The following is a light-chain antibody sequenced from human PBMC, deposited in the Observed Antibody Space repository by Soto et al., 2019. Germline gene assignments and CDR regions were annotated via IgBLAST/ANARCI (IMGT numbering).Light chain of an antibody. J-gene: IGKJ3*01. CDR1: QGISSW. V-gene: IGKV1-12*01. CDR2: AAS. Sequence: IETTHSTSTRSACVGDRVTITCRASQGISSWLAWYQQKPGNAPKLLIYAASSLQSGVPSRFSGSGSGTDSTLTISSLQPEDFATYYCQQANSFPLTFGAGTNVDIK. CDR3: QQANSFPLT.